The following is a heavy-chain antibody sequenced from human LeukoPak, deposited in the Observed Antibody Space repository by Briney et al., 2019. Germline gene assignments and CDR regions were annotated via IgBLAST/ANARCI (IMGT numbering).Heavy chain of an antibody. Sequence: GASVKVSCKASGYIFTDYYMHWVRQAPGQGLEWVGWINPNSGGTNSAQKFQGRVTMTGDASTSTAYMELSSLTSDDTAVYYCARVVDHDYGDYYLDYWGQGTLVTVSS. J-gene: IGHJ4*02. CDR3: ARVVDHDYGDYYLDY. D-gene: IGHD4-17*01. CDR1: GYIFTDYY. CDR2: INPNSGGT. V-gene: IGHV1-2*02.